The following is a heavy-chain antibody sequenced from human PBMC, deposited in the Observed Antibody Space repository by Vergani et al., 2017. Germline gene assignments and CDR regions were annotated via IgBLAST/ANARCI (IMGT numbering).Heavy chain of an antibody. CDR2: INPSGGST. D-gene: IGHD4-17*01. CDR3: ARDDYAKGGYYYYYGMDV. J-gene: IGHJ6*02. CDR1: GYTFTSYY. V-gene: IGHV1-46*03. Sequence: QVQLVQSGAEVKKPGASVKVSCKASGYTFTSYYMHWVRQAPGQGLEWMGIINPSGGSTSYAQKFQGRVTMTRDTSTSTVYMELSSLGSEDAAVYYCARDDYAKGGYYYYYGMDVWGQXP.